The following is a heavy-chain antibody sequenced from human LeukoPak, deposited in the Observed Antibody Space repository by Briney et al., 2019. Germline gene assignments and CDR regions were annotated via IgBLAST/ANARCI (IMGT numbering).Heavy chain of an antibody. CDR2: IDPSDSYT. CDR1: GFTFSSYW. Sequence: PGGSLRLSCAASGFTFSSYWISWVRQMPGKGLEWMGRIDPSDSYTNYSPSFQGHVTISADKSISTAYLQWSSLKASDTAMYYCARHMDLGDYIYYYGMDVWGQGTTVTVSS. CDR3: ARHMDLGDYIYYYGMDV. V-gene: IGHV5-10-1*01. D-gene: IGHD4-17*01. J-gene: IGHJ6*02.